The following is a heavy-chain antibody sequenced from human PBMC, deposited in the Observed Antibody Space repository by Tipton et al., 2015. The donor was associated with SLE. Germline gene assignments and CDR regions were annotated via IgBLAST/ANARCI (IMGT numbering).Heavy chain of an antibody. CDR2: INHSGST. CDR3: ARAPLVVPAAIPYYGMDV. D-gene: IGHD2-2*02. V-gene: IGHV4-34*01. J-gene: IGHJ6*02. CDR1: GGPFSGYY. Sequence: GLVKPSETLSLTCAVYGGPFSGYYWSWIRQPPGKGLEWIGEINHSGSTNYNPSLKSRVTISVDTSKNQFSLKLSSVTAADTAVYYCARAPLVVPAAIPYYGMDVWGQGTTVTVSS.